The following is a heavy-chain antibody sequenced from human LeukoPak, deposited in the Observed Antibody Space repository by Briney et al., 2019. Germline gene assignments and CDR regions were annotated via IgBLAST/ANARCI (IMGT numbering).Heavy chain of an antibody. CDR2: INPNSGGT. V-gene: IGHV1-2*02. Sequence: WASVKVSCKASGYTFTGYYMHWVRQAPGQGLEWMGWINPNSGGTNYAQKFQGRVTMTRDTSISTAYMELSRLRSDDTAVYYCASTLDRFGVWFDPWGQGTLVTVSS. CDR1: GYTFTGYY. CDR3: ASTLDRFGVWFDP. J-gene: IGHJ5*02. D-gene: IGHD3-3*01.